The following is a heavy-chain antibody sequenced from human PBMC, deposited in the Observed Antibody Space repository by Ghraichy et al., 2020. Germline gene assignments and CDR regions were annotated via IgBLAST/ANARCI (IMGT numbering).Heavy chain of an antibody. J-gene: IGHJ6*02. V-gene: IGHV3-23*01. CDR3: AKGGPFGYYGMDV. CDR1: GFTFSIYA. Sequence: GESLNISCAASGFTFSIYAINWVRQAPGKGLEWVSGISGSGESTYYADSVKGRFTISRDNSKTTLYLQMKSLRAEDTAVYYCAKGGPFGYYGMDVWGQGTTVTVSS. D-gene: IGHD3-16*01. CDR2: ISGSGEST.